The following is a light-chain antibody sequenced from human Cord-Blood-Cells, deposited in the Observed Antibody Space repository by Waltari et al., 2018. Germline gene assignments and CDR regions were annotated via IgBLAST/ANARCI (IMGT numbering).Light chain of an antibody. V-gene: IGLV2-14*03. CDR3: SSYTSSSTLV. CDR2: DVR. CDR1: SSDVGGYNY. J-gene: IGLJ3*02. Sequence: QSALTQPASVSGSPGQSLTISCTGTSSDVGGYNYVSWYQKPPGKAPKLMIYDVRNRPLGVSNRLSGSKSGNTASLTISGLQADDEADYYCSSYTSSSTLVFGGGTELTVL.